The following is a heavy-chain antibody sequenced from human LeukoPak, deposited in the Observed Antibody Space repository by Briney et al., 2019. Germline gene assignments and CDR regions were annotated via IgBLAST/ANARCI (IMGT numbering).Heavy chain of an antibody. V-gene: IGHV1-2*02. CDR2: INPNSGGT. CDR1: GYTFTGYY. Sequence: ASVKVSCKASGYTFTGYYMHWVRQAPGQGLEWMGWINPNSGGTNYAQKLQGRVTMTTDTSTSTAYMELRSLRSDDTAVYYCARDGPYDFWSGYFRPEGMDVWGQGTTVTVSS. CDR3: ARDGPYDFWSGYFRPEGMDV. D-gene: IGHD3-3*01. J-gene: IGHJ6*02.